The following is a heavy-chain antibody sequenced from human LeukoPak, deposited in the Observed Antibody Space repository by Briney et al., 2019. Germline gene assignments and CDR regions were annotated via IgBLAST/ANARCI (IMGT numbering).Heavy chain of an antibody. CDR2: ISAYNGNT. J-gene: IGHJ5*02. D-gene: IGHD2-2*01. CDR3: ARSPPIVVVPAAIHWFDP. CDR1: GYTFTSYA. V-gene: IGHV1-18*01. Sequence: ASVKVSCKASGYTFTSYAMHWVRQAPGQGLEWMGWISAYNGNTNYAQKLQGRVTMTTDTSTSTAYMELRSLRSDDTAVYYCARSPPIVVVPAAIHWFDPWGQGTLVTVSS.